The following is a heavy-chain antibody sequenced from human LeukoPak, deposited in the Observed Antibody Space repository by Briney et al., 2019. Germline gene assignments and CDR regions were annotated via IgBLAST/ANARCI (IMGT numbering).Heavy chain of an antibody. CDR2: ISGSGGST. J-gene: IGHJ4*02. CDR3: AKSGTLVYYYDSSGYYFDY. Sequence: GGSLRLSCAASGFTFSSYAMSWVRQAPGKGLGWVSVISGSGGSTYYADSVKGRFTISRDNSKNTVYLQMNSLRVEDTAVYYCAKSGTLVYYYDSSGYYFDYWGQGTLVTVSS. D-gene: IGHD3-22*01. V-gene: IGHV3-23*01. CDR1: GFTFSSYA.